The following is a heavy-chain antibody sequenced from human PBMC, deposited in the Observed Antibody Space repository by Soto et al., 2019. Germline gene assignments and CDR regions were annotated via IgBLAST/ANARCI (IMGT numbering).Heavy chain of an antibody. D-gene: IGHD6-19*01. V-gene: IGHV2-5*01. CDR2: IYWNDDK. J-gene: IGHJ4*02. CDR1: GFSHSPRGVG. Sequence: GPTLANPPQTLTLTCTFSGFSHSPRGVGVGWIRQPPGKALEWLALIYWNDDKRYSPSLKSRLTITEDTSKNQVVLTMTNVDPVDTATYYCAHRPGGSSGWYFDSWGQGTLVTVSS. CDR3: AHRPGGSSGWYFDS.